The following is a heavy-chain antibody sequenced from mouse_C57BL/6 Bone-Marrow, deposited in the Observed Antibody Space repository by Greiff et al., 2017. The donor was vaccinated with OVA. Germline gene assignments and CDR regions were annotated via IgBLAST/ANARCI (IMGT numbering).Heavy chain of an antibody. CDR2: IWSGGST. CDR3: ARKDYYSYAMDY. CDR1: GFSLTSYG. V-gene: IGHV2-2*01. J-gene: IGHJ4*01. D-gene: IGHD1-1*01. Sequence: QVQLKESGPGLVQPSQSLSITCTVSGFSLTSYGVHWVRQSPGKGLEWLGVIWSGGSTDYNAAFISRLSISKDNYKSHVFFKMNSLQADDTAIYYCARKDYYSYAMDYWGQGTSVTVSS.